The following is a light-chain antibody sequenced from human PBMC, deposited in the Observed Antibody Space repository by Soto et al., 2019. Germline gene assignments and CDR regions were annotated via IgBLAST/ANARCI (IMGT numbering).Light chain of an antibody. J-gene: IGLJ3*02. CDR2: DVS. CDR3: YSYAGSYTWV. V-gene: IGLV2-11*01. CDR1: SRDVGGYNY. Sequence: QSALTQPRSVSGSPGQSVTISCTGTSRDVGGYNYVSWYQQHPGKAPKLMIYDVSKLSSGVPDRFSGSKSGNTASLTISGLQAEDEADYYCYSYAGSYTWVFGGGTKLTVL.